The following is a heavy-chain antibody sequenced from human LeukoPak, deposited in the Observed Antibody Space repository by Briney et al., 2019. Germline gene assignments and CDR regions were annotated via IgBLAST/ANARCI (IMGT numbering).Heavy chain of an antibody. V-gene: IGHV1-69*13. D-gene: IGHD6-19*01. CDR1: GGTFSSYA. J-gene: IGHJ3*02. CDR2: IIPIFGTA. Sequence: SVKVSCKASGGTFSSYAISWVRQAPGQGLEWMGGIIPIFGTANYAQKFQGRVTITADESTSTAYMELSSLRSEDTAVYYCARENTAVAGLFDIWGQGTMVTVSS. CDR3: ARENTAVAGLFDI.